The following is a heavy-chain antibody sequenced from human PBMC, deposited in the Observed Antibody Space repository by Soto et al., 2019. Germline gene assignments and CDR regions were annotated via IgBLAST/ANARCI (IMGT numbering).Heavy chain of an antibody. CDR2: IIPIFGTA. D-gene: IGHD3-22*01. CDR3: ARTYYYDSSGPTGVYGMDV. Sequence: GASVKVSCKASRGTFSSYAISWVRQAPGQGLEWMGGIIPIFGTANYAQKFQGRVTITADESTSTAYMELSSLRSEDTAVYYCARTYYYDSSGPTGVYGMDVWGQGTTVTVSS. V-gene: IGHV1-69*13. CDR1: RGTFSSYA. J-gene: IGHJ6*02.